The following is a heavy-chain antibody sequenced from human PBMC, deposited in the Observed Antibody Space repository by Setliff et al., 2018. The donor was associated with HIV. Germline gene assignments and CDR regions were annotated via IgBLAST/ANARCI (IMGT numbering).Heavy chain of an antibody. Sequence: SETLSLTCTVSGGSISSSSYYWGWIRQPPGRGLEWIGYIYSSGTTKYNPSLKSRVTILVDTSKNQISLKLSSVTAADTAVYYCARRMSSGSYYDYWGQGTLVTVSS. CDR2: IYSSGTT. D-gene: IGHD1-26*01. CDR3: ARRMSSGSYYDY. V-gene: IGHV4-61*05. J-gene: IGHJ4*02. CDR1: GGSISSSSYY.